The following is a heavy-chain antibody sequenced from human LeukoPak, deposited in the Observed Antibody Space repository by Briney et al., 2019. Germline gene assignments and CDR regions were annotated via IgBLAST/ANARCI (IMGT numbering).Heavy chain of an antibody. CDR1: GGSISSYY. D-gene: IGHD6-13*01. CDR2: IYYSGTT. Sequence: SQTLSLTCTVSGGSISSYYWSWIRQPPGKGLEWIGYIYYSGTTNYNPSLKSRVTISVDTSKNQFSLKLSSVTAADTAVYYCARGVYIAAAQYAYWGQGTLVTVSS. V-gene: IGHV4-59*01. CDR3: ARGVYIAAAQYAY. J-gene: IGHJ4*02.